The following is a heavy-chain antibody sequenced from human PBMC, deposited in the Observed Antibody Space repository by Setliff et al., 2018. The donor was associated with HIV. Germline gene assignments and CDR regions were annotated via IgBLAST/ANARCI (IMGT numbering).Heavy chain of an antibody. D-gene: IGHD6-13*01. CDR2: ISAYNGST. CDR3: ARGYSAAGTLYYYGMDV. J-gene: IGHJ6*02. V-gene: IGHV1-18*01. Sequence: ASVKVSCKASGYTFTSYGISWVRQAPGQGLEWMGWISAYNGSTNYAQKLQGRVTMTTDTSTSTAYMELRSLRSVDTAVYYCARGYSAAGTLYYYGMDVWGQGTTVTVSS. CDR1: GYTFTSYG.